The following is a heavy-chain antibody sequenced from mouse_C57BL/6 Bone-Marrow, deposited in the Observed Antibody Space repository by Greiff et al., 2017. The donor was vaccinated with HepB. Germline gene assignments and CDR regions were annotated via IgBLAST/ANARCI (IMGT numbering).Heavy chain of an antibody. CDR1: GYAFSSYW. CDR3: GAGGYYGSSPDY. D-gene: IGHD1-1*01. V-gene: IGHV1-80*01. J-gene: IGHJ2*01. Sequence: VKLMESGAELVKPGASVKISCKASGYAFSSYWMNWVKQRPGKGLEWIGQIYPGDGDTNYNGKFKGKATLTADKSSSTAYMQLSSLTSEDSAVYFCGAGGYYGSSPDYWGQGTTLTVSS. CDR2: IYPGDGDT.